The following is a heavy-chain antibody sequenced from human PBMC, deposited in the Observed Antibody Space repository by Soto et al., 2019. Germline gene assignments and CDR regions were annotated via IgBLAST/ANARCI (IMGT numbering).Heavy chain of an antibody. J-gene: IGHJ3*02. D-gene: IGHD3-10*01. CDR2: IKQEGRKK. CDR3: ARHPDSVEGVAFDT. V-gene: IGHV3-7*01. CDR1: GFTFSAHW. Sequence: EVPLVESGGGLVQPGGSLRLSCAVSGFTFSAHWMNWVRQAPGKGLEWVANIKQEGRKKYYLDSVEGRFTISRDNAKKSSYLQMTSLRVEAAGVYYCARHPDSVEGVAFDTWAQGTMITVS.